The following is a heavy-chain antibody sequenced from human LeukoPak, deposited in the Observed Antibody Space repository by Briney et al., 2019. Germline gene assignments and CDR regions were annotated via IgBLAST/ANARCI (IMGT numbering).Heavy chain of an antibody. Sequence: SETLSLTCTVSGGSISSYYWSWIRQPPGKGLEWIGYIYYSGSTNYNPSLKSRVTISVDTSKNQFSLKLSSVTAADTAVYYCARGHTAAAELNAWGQGTLVTVSS. CDR3: ARGHTAAAELNA. J-gene: IGHJ5*02. V-gene: IGHV4-59*01. D-gene: IGHD6-13*01. CDR2: IYYSGST. CDR1: GGSISSYY.